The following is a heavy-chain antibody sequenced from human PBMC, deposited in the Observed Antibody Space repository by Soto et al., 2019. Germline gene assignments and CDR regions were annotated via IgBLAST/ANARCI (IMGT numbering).Heavy chain of an antibody. V-gene: IGHV4-39*01. D-gene: IGHD6-19*01. CDR3: ARHGGIAVAGTRD. CDR1: GGSISSSTYY. CDR2: IYYSGST. Sequence: QLQLQESGPGLVKPSETLSLTCTVSGGSISSSTYYWGWIRQPPGQGLEWIGSIYYSGSTFYNPSLKRRVTISDDTSKNQFSLKLGSVAAADTALYYCARHGGIAVAGTRDWGQGTLVTGSS. J-gene: IGHJ4*02.